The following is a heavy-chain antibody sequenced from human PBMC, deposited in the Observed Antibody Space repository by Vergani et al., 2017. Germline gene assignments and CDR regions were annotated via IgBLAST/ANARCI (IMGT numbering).Heavy chain of an antibody. D-gene: IGHD5-12*01. CDR1: GFTFSSYS. J-gene: IGHJ4*02. CDR3: TKGSRGYTGYFFDY. CDR2: VSGSSATP. V-gene: IGHV3-23*04. Sequence: VQLEESGGGLVKPGGSLRLSCAASGFTFSSYSMNWVRQAPGKGLEWVSSVSGSSATPYYADSVKGRFIISRDNSKNTLHLQMNSLRADDTAVYYCTKGSRGYTGYFFDYWGQGTLATVSS.